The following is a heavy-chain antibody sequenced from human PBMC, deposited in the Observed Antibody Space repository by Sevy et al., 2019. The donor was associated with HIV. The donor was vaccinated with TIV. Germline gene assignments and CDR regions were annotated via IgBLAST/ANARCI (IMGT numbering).Heavy chain of an antibody. CDR1: GFTVSGNY. V-gene: IGHV3-66*01. CDR2: IFSGGNT. Sequence: GGSLRLSCAASGFTVSGNYMSWVRQAPGKVLEWVSGIFSGGNTHFADSVKGRFTISRDNSKNTLSLQMNSLSAEDTAVYYCARAVEDYSDSSAWDWYFDLWGRGTLVTVSS. CDR3: ARAVEDYSDSSAWDWYFDL. J-gene: IGHJ2*01. D-gene: IGHD3-22*01.